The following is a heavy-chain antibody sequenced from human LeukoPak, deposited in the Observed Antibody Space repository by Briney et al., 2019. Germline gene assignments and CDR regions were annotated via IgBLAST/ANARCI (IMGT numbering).Heavy chain of an antibody. V-gene: IGHV3-21*01. CDR3: ARGLRRIAGHHDAFDI. Sequence: GGSLRLSCAASGFTFSSYSMNWVRQAPGKGLEWVSSISSSSYIYYADSVKGRFTISRDNAKNSLYLQMNSLRAEDTAVYYCARGLRRIAGHHDAFDIWGRGTMVTVSS. CDR2: ISSSSYI. J-gene: IGHJ3*02. D-gene: IGHD6-13*01. CDR1: GFTFSSYS.